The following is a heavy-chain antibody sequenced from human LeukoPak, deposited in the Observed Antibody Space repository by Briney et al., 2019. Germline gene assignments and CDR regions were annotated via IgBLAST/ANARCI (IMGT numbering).Heavy chain of an antibody. CDR1: GFTFSSYW. D-gene: IGHD3-22*01. Sequence: GGSLRLSCAASGFTFSSYWMSWVRQAPGKGLEWVANIKQDGSEKYYVDSVKGRFTISRDNSKNTLYLQMNSLRAEDTAVYYCAKSTPYYYDSSGYEGPDYWGQGTLVTVSS. V-gene: IGHV3-7*03. CDR3: AKSTPYYYDSSGYEGPDY. J-gene: IGHJ4*02. CDR2: IKQDGSEK.